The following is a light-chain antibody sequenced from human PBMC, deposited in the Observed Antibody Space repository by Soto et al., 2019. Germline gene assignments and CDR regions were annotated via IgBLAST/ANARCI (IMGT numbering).Light chain of an antibody. CDR3: QQRSNWPLT. Sequence: EIVLTQPPATLSLSPGERATLSCRASQSVSSYLAWYQQKPGQAPRLLIYDASNRATGIPARFSGSGSGTDFTLTISSLEPEDFAVYYCQQRSNWPLTFGPGTKVDNK. CDR2: DAS. V-gene: IGKV3-11*01. J-gene: IGKJ3*01. CDR1: QSVSSY.